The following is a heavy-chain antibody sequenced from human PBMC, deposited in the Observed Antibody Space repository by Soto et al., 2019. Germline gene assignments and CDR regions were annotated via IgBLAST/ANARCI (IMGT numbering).Heavy chain of an antibody. J-gene: IGHJ6*02. Sequence: QVQVVQSGVEVRRPGSSVKVSCKASGDTFKNCVISWVRQAPGQGLEWMGGIIPLFCTTDFAQRFQGRLTITTDEYTTTAYMELSRLRSEDTATYYCAAELGFGKLSVVWGQGTTVIVSS. V-gene: IGHV1-69*01. CDR1: GDTFKNCV. D-gene: IGHD7-27*01. CDR3: AAELGFGKLSVV. CDR2: IIPLFCTT.